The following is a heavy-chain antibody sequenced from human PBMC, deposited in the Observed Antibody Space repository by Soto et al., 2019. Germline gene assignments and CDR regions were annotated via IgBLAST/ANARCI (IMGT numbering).Heavy chain of an antibody. V-gene: IGHV3-30*18. CDR3: AKDNYYDFWSGYRGDAFDI. CDR1: GFTFSSYG. Sequence: QVQLVESGGGVVQPGRSLRLSCAASGFTFSSYGMHWVRQAPGKGLEWVAVISYDGSNKYYADSVKGRFTISRDNSKTTLYLQMNSLRVDDTAVYYCAKDNYYDFWSGYRGDAFDIWGPGTMVTVS. CDR2: ISYDGSNK. D-gene: IGHD3-3*01. J-gene: IGHJ3*02.